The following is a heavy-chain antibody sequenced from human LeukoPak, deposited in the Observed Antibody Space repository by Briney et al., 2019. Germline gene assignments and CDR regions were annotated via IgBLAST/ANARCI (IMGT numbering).Heavy chain of an antibody. D-gene: IGHD3-10*01. J-gene: IGHJ6*03. CDR3: ARGLWFGAYYYYYYMDV. V-gene: IGHV1-8*01. Sequence: ASVKVSCKASGYTFTSYDINWVRQATGQGLEWMGWMNPNSGNTGYAQKFQGRVTMTRNTSISTAYMEPSSLRSEDTAVYYCARGLWFGAYYYYYYMDVWGKGTTVTVSS. CDR1: GYTFTSYD. CDR2: MNPNSGNT.